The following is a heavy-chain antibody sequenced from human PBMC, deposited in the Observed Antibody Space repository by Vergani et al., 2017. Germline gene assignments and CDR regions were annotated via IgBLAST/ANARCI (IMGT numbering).Heavy chain of an antibody. D-gene: IGHD5-18*01. CDR3: ARDVDTAMVYYYYYGMDV. CDR2: ISSSSSYI. J-gene: IGHJ6*02. Sequence: WVLSISSSSSYIYYADSVKGRFTISRDNAKNSLYLQMNSLRAEDTAVYYCARDVDTAMVYYYYYGMDVWGQGTTVTVSS. V-gene: IGHV3-21*01.